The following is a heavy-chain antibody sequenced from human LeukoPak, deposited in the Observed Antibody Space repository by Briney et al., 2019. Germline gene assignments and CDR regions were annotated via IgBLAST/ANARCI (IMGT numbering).Heavy chain of an antibody. V-gene: IGHV3-7*01. CDR1: GFTFNSYW. Sequence: GGTMRLSCAASGFTFNSYWMSCVRQAPGKGLERVANIKQDGSEKYYVDSVKGRFTISRDNAKNSLYLQMNSLRAEDTAVYYCASATGLFRTYAFDIWGQGTMVTVSS. CDR3: ASATGLFRTYAFDI. CDR2: IKQDGSEK. J-gene: IGHJ3*02. D-gene: IGHD3-22*01.